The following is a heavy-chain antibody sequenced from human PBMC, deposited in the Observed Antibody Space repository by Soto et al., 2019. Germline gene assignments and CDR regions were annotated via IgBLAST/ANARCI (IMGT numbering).Heavy chain of an antibody. D-gene: IGHD3-22*01. Sequence: GGSLRLSCAASGFTFDDYAMHWVRQGPGKGLEWVSGINWNSDGIDYADSVKGRLTISRDNAKSSLYLQMNSLRIEDTALYYCAKATNYYDRSGNLKEVQFDYWGRGTLVTVSS. CDR3: AKATNYYDRSGNLKEVQFDY. CDR1: GFTFDDYA. CDR2: INWNSDGI. J-gene: IGHJ4*02. V-gene: IGHV3-9*01.